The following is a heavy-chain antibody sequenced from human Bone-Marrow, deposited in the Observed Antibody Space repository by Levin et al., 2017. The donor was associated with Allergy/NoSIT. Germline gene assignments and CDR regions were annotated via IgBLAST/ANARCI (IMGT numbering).Heavy chain of an antibody. CDR3: ARESDPGDYDVTRG. J-gene: IGHJ4*02. D-gene: IGHD4-17*01. CDR1: GFTVSNSH. Sequence: PGGSLRLSCTASGFTVSNSHMNWVRQAPGKGLEWVSDIYSGGSTYYADSVKDRFTISRDTSKNTLYLQMNRLRAEDTAVYYCARESDPGDYDVTRGWGQGTLVTVSS. V-gene: IGHV3-66*01. CDR2: IYSGGST.